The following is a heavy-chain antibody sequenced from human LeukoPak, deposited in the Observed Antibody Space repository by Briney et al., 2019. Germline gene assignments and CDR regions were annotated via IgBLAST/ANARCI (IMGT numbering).Heavy chain of an antibody. D-gene: IGHD3-9*01. CDR3: AKATQELRYFDWTPFGD. J-gene: IGHJ4*02. CDR2: ISGSGGAT. CDR1: GFTFSSYA. Sequence: GGSLRLSCAASGFTFSSYAMSWVRQAPGKGLEWVSAISGSGGATYYADSVKGRFTISRDNSKSTLYLQMNSLRAEDTAVYYCAKATQELRYFDWTPFGDWGQGTLVTVSS. V-gene: IGHV3-23*01.